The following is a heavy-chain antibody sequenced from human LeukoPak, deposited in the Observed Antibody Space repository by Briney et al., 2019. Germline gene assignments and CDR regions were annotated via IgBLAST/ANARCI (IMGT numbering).Heavy chain of an antibody. CDR3: ARGPTLLWFGEELNYFDY. D-gene: IGHD3-10*01. CDR2: IIPILGIA. J-gene: IGHJ4*02. Sequence: ASVKVSCKASGGTFSSYAISWVRQAPGQGLEWMGRIIPILGIANYAQKFQGRVTITADKSTSTAYMELSSLRSEDTAVYYCARGPTLLWFGEELNYFDYWGQGTLVTVSS. CDR1: GGTFSSYA. V-gene: IGHV1-69*04.